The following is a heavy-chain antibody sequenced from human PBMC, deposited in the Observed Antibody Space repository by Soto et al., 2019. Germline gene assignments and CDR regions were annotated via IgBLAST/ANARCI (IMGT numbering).Heavy chain of an antibody. CDR1: GFTVSRKD. V-gene: IGHV3-53*01. Sequence: GGSLRLSCAASGFTVSRKDMSWVRQAPGKGLEWVSVIYSGGSTYYADSVKGRFTISRDNSKNTLYLQMNSLRAEDTAVYYCARDPYSGYDQKDYYYYYYGMDVWGQGTTVTVSS. J-gene: IGHJ6*02. CDR2: IYSGGST. CDR3: ARDPYSGYDQKDYYYYYYGMDV. D-gene: IGHD5-12*01.